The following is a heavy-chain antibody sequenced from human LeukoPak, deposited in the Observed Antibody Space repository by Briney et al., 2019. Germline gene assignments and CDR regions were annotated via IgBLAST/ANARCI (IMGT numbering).Heavy chain of an antibody. CDR2: IYNRGST. CDR1: GGSFSSYY. V-gene: IGHV4-59*01. D-gene: IGHD6-19*01. J-gene: IGHJ3*02. CDR3: ARDRPGIAVAGDAFDI. Sequence: PSETLSLTCTVSGGSFSSYYWSWIRQPPGKGLEWIGYIYNRGSTNYNPSLKSRVTISVDTSKNQFSLKLRSVTAADTAVYYCARDRPGIAVAGDAFDIWGQGTMVTVSS.